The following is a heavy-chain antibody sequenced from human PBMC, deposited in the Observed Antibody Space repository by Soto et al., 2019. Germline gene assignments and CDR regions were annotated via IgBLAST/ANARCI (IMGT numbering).Heavy chain of an antibody. CDR2: IKSKTDGGTT. CDR3: ITTGYCSGGSCYLSGYYYYYMDV. D-gene: IGHD2-15*01. Sequence: EVQLVESGGGLVKPGGSLRLSCAASGFTFSNAWMSWVHQAPGKGLEWVGRIKSKTDGGTTDYAAPVKGRFTTSRDDSKNTLYLQMNSLKTEDTAVYYFITTGYCSGGSCYLSGYYYYYMDVWGKGTTVTVSS. CDR1: GFTFSNAW. V-gene: IGHV3-15*01. J-gene: IGHJ6*03.